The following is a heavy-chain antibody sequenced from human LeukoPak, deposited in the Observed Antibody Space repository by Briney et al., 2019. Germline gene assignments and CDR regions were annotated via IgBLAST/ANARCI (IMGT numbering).Heavy chain of an antibody. D-gene: IGHD3-10*01. Sequence: PSETLSLTCTVSGGSISSGSYYWSWIRQPAGKGLEWIGRIYTSGSTNYNPSLKSRVTISVDTSKNQFSLKLSSVTAADTAVYYCAREVYGSGCFDGYWGQGTLVTVSS. CDR2: IYTSGST. J-gene: IGHJ4*02. V-gene: IGHV4-61*02. CDR1: GGSISSGSYY. CDR3: AREVYGSGCFDGY.